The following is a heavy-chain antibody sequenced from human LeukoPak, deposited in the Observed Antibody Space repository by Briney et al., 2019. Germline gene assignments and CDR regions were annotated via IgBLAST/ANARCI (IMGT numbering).Heavy chain of an antibody. CDR3: ARGNYDILTGYYNNWFDP. Sequence: SETLSLTCAVSGGSISSGGYSWSWIRQPPGKGLEWIGYIYHSGSTYYNPPLKSRVTISVDRSKNQFSLKLSSVTAADTAVYYCARGNYDILTGYYNNWFDPWGQGTLVTVSS. CDR1: GGSISSGGYS. CDR2: IYHSGST. V-gene: IGHV4-30-2*01. J-gene: IGHJ5*02. D-gene: IGHD3-9*01.